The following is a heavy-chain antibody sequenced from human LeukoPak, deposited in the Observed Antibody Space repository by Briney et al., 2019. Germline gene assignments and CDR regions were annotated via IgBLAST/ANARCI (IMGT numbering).Heavy chain of an antibody. J-gene: IGHJ5*02. CDR1: GDSISNYY. CDR3: ARGRQPRGWFDP. Sequence: SETLSLTCTVSGDSISNYYWSWIRQPAGKGLEWIGYIYHSGSTYYNPSLKSRVTISVDRSKNQFSLKLSSVTAADTAVYYCARGRQPRGWFDPWGQGTLVTVSS. V-gene: IGHV4-59*12. D-gene: IGHD3-10*01. CDR2: IYHSGST.